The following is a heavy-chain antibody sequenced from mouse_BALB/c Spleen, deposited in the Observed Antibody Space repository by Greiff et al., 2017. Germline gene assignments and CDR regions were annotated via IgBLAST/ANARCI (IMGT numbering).Heavy chain of an antibody. J-gene: IGHJ3*01. CDR1: FSLTGYG. D-gene: IGHD1-1*02. CDR3: ATYGKAWFAY. CDR2: IWGDGST. V-gene: IGHV2-6-7*01. Sequence: QVQLQQSGPGLVAPSGFSLTGYGVNWVRQPPGKGLEWLGMIWGDGSTDYNSALKSRLSFSKDNSKSQVFLKMNSLHTDDTARYYCATYGKAWFAYWGQGTLVTVSA.